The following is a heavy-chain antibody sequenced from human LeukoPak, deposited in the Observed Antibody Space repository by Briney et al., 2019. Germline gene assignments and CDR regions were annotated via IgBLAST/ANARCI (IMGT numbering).Heavy chain of an antibody. CDR2: ISNDGSTT. CDR3: HVRWGPNSDY. CDR1: GFTFSTFW. V-gene: IGHV3-74*01. D-gene: IGHD7-27*01. J-gene: IGHJ4*02. Sequence: SGGSLRLSCAASGFTFSTFWMRWVRQTPGKGLVWVSRISNDGSTTHYADSVKGRFTISRDNAKNTLFLHMNSLRAEDTAVYYCHVRWGPNSDYWGQGTLVTLSS.